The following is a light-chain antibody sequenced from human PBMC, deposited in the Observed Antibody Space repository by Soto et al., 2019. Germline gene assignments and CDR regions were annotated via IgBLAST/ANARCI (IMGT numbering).Light chain of an antibody. Sequence: AIQVTQSPSCLSASAGDRVTITCRASQGISSALAWYQQKPGRPPKLLIYDASSLESGVPSRFSGSGSGTDFTLTISSLQPEDFATYYCQQFNTYPRTFGPGTKVDLK. CDR3: QQFNTYPRT. V-gene: IGKV1-13*02. J-gene: IGKJ3*01. CDR1: QGISSA. CDR2: DAS.